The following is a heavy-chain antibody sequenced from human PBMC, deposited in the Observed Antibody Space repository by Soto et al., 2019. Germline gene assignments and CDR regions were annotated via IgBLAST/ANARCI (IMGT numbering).Heavy chain of an antibody. CDR2: ISGSGGGT. D-gene: IGHD5-18*01. CDR3: AKDGYSYRYPSYFDY. J-gene: IGHJ4*02. Sequence: EVQLLDSGGGLVQPGGSLRLSCAASGFTFSSYAMSWVRQAPGKGLEWVSGISGSGGGTYYADSVKGRLTISRDNSKNTLYLQMNSLRAEETAVYYCAKDGYSYRYPSYFDYWGQGTPVTVSS. CDR1: GFTFSSYA. V-gene: IGHV3-23*01.